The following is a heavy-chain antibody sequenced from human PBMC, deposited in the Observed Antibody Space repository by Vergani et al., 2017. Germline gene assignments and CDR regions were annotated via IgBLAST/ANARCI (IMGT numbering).Heavy chain of an antibody. V-gene: IGHV3-30*02. CDR1: VFTFSTYG. CDR2: IRYDGSNK. CDR3: VKDKVVIMRRYIDY. D-gene: IGHD3-3*01. J-gene: IGHJ4*02. Sequence: QVQLVESGGGVVQPGGSLILSCAASVFTFSTYGMHLVRQAPGKGLEWVAFIRYDGSNKYYADSVKGRFTISRDNSKSTLYLQMNSLRAEDTAVYYCVKDKVVIMRRYIDYWGQGTLVTVSS.